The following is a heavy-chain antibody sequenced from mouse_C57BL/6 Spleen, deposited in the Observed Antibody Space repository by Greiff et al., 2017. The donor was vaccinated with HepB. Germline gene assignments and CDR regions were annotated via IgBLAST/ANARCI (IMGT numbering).Heavy chain of an antibody. Sequence: VQLQQSGPELVKPGASVKIPCKASGYTFTDYNMDWVKQSHGKSLEWIGDINPNNGGTIYNQKFKGKATLTIDKSSSTAYMELRSLTSEDTAVYYCARSLTTVVGYFDYWGQGTTLTVSS. V-gene: IGHV1-18*01. D-gene: IGHD1-1*01. CDR1: GYTFTDYN. J-gene: IGHJ2*01. CDR3: ARSLTTVVGYFDY. CDR2: INPNNGGT.